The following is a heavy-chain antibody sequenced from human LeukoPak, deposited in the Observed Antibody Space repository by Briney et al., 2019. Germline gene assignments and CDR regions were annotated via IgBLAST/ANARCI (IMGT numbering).Heavy chain of an antibody. CDR1: GGTFSSYA. V-gene: IGHV1-69*04. CDR3: ARANSNYFRKDWFDP. D-gene: IGHD4-4*01. J-gene: IGHJ5*02. Sequence: SVKVSCKASGGTFSSYAISWVRQAPGQGLEWMGRIIPILGIANYAQKFQGRVTITADKSTSTAYMELSSLRSEDTAVYYCARANSNYFRKDWFDPWGQGTLVTVSS. CDR2: IIPILGIA.